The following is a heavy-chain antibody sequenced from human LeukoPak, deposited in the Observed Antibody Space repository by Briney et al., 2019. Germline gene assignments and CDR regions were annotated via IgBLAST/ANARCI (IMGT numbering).Heavy chain of an antibody. CDR2: MSGSGDST. CDR3: AKSFPYYYGSGSYYINPFDS. D-gene: IGHD3-10*01. CDR1: GFTFSDYY. V-gene: IGHV3-23*01. J-gene: IGHJ4*02. Sequence: PGGSLRLSCAASGFTFSDYYMSWVRQAPGKGLEWVSAMSGSGDSTYYAHSVKGRFTISRDNSKNTLYLQMNSLRAEDTAIYYCAKSFPYYYGSGSYYINPFDSWGQGTLVTVSS.